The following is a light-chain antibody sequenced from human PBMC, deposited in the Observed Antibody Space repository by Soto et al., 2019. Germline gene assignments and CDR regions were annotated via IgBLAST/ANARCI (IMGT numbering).Light chain of an antibody. CDR2: DAS. J-gene: IGKJ1*01. Sequence: DIQMTQSPSTLSASVGDRVTITCRASQSISSWLAWYQQKPGKAPKLLIYDASSLESGVPSRFSGSGSGTEFTLTISSLQPDDFATYYCQQYNSQGTFCLGTKVEIK. V-gene: IGKV1-5*01. CDR3: QQYNSQGT. CDR1: QSISSW.